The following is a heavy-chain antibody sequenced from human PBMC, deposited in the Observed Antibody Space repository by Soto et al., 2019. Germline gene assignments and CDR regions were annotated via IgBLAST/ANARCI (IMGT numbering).Heavy chain of an antibody. Sequence: SETLSLTCTVSGGSISSYYWIWIRQPPGKGLEWIGYIYYSGSANYNPSLKSRVTISVDTSKNQFSLKLNSMTAADTAVYYCARHNYGSGSTYFDYWGQGTLVTVSS. V-gene: IGHV4-59*08. CDR3: ARHNYGSGSTYFDY. CDR2: IYYSGSA. J-gene: IGHJ4*02. CDR1: GGSISSYY. D-gene: IGHD3-10*01.